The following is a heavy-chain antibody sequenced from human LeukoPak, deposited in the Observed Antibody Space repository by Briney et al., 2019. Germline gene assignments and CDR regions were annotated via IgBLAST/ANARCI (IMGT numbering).Heavy chain of an antibody. D-gene: IGHD2-15*01. CDR3: AKDRDVVVVAATGFDY. CDR1: GFTFSSYA. CDR2: ISGSGGST. Sequence: GGSLRLSCAASGFTFSSYAMSWVRQAPGKGLEWVSAISGSGGSTYYADSVKGRFTISRDNSKNTLYLRMNSLRAEDTAVYYCAKDRDVVVVAATGFDYWGQGTLVTVSS. J-gene: IGHJ4*02. V-gene: IGHV3-23*01.